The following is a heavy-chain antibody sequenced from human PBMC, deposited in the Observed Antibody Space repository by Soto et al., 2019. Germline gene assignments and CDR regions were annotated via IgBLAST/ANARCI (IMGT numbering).Heavy chain of an antibody. CDR1: GFTFSSYA. CDR2: ISGSGGST. V-gene: IGHV3-23*01. CDR3: AKDRYGDYDYFDY. D-gene: IGHD4-17*01. J-gene: IGHJ4*02. Sequence: WGSLRLSCAASGFTFSSYAMSWVRQAPGKGLEWVSAISGSGGSTYYADSVKGRFTISRDNSKNTLYLQMNSLRAEDTAVYYCAKDRYGDYDYFDYWGQGTLVTVSS.